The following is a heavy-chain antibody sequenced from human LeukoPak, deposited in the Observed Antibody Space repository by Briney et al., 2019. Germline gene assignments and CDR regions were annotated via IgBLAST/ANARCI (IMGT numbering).Heavy chain of an antibody. CDR3: ATKKGVVVPAALDDAFDI. V-gene: IGHV1-18*01. D-gene: IGHD2-2*01. CDR2: ISAYNGNT. Sequence: GASLKVSCKASGNTFTRFGTSWVRQAPGQGLEWMGWISAYNGNTNYAQNLQGRVTMTTDSSTSTAYMELRSLRSDDTAVYYCATKKGVVVPAALDDAFDIWGLGTMVTVSS. J-gene: IGHJ3*02. CDR1: GNTFTRFG.